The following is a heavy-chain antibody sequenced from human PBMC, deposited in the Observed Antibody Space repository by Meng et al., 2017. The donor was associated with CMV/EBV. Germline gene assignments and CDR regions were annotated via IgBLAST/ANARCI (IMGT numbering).Heavy chain of an antibody. CDR1: GGSISSYY. CDR2: IYYSGST. CDR3: ARVGSSASFDI. J-gene: IGHJ3*02. V-gene: IGHV4-59*01. D-gene: IGHD2-2*01. Sequence: SETLSLTCTVSGGSISSYYRSWIRQPPGKGLEWIGYIYYSGSTNYNPSLKSRVTISVDTSKNQFSLKLSSVTAADTAVYYCARVGSSASFDIWGQGTMVTVSS.